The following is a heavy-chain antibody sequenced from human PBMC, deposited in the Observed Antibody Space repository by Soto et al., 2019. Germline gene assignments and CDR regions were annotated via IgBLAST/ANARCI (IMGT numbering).Heavy chain of an antibody. J-gene: IGHJ6*03. Sequence: SGTLSLTCAIHCASFSGYYWRCIRQLPGKWREWIGEINHSGSTNYNPSLKSRVTISVDTSKNQFSLKLSSVTSADTAVYYCARGLRFLEWLSYMDVWGKGTTVT. CDR2: INHSGST. CDR1: CASFSGYY. CDR3: ARGLRFLEWLSYMDV. D-gene: IGHD3-3*01. V-gene: IGHV4-34*01.